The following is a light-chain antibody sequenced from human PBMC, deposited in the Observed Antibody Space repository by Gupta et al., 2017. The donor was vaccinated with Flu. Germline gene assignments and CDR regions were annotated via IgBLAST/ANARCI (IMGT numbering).Light chain of an antibody. CDR1: SSSVGTNT. V-gene: IGLV1-44*01. J-gene: IGLJ1*01. Sequence: YALPQQPSASATSAQRVTSSWSGSSSSVGTNTVNWYQLLPGTAPQLLIYSNNRRPSGVPDRFSGSKSGTAASRTIGGLQSEDEADYYWAAWDDSLNGRVFGTGTKVTVL. CDR3: AAWDDSLNGRV. CDR2: SNN.